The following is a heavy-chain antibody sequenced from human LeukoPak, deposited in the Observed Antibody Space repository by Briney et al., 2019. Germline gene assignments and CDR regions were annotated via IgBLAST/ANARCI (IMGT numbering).Heavy chain of an antibody. D-gene: IGHD2-2*02. CDR1: GFTFSSYA. CDR2: ISGSGSNT. Sequence: GGSLRLSCAASGFTFSSYAMSWVRQAPGKGLEWVSAISGSGSNTYYADSVKGRFTISRDNSKNTLFLEMNSLRAEDTAVYYCARGGPVRPAAILLGSHYYGMDVWGQGTTVTVSS. J-gene: IGHJ6*02. CDR3: ARGGPVRPAAILLGSHYYGMDV. V-gene: IGHV3-23*01.